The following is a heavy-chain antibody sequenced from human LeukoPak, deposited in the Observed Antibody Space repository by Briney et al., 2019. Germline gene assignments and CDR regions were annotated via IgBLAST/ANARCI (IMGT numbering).Heavy chain of an antibody. CDR1: GESFSGYY. Sequence: KPSETLSLTCTVYGESFSGYYWSWIRQPPGKGLEWIGEINHSGSTHYNPSLKSRVTISLDTSKNQFSLKLSSVTAADTAVYYCASTERCSTICPLDYWGQGTLVTVSS. V-gene: IGHV4-34*01. CDR3: ASTERCSTICPLDY. J-gene: IGHJ4*02. CDR2: INHSGST. D-gene: IGHD2-2*01.